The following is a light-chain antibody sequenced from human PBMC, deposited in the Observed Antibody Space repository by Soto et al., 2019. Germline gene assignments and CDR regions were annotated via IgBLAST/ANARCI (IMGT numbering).Light chain of an antibody. Sequence: SYELTQPPSVSVAPGQTARITCGGNNIGSKTVNWYQQKPGQAPVLVVFDDNDRPSGIPERFSGFNSGNTAILAISKVDTGDEADYYCQVWDNNSDHVVFGTGTKVTVL. CDR3: QVWDNNSDHVV. CDR2: DDN. V-gene: IGLV3-21*02. J-gene: IGLJ1*01. CDR1: NIGSKT.